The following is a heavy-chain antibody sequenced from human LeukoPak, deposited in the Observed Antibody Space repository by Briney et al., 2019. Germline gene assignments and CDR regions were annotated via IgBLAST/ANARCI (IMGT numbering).Heavy chain of an antibody. D-gene: IGHD2-2*02. CDR2: IIPIFGTA. J-gene: IGHJ4*02. V-gene: IGHV1-69*05. CDR3: ARVNRDCSSTSCYNYFDY. Sequence: SVKVSCKASGGTFSSYAISWVRQAPGQGLEWMGGIIPIFGTANYAQKFQGRVTITTDESTSTAYMELSSLRSEDTAVYYCARVNRDCSSTSCYNYFDYWGQGTLVTVSS. CDR1: GGTFSSYA.